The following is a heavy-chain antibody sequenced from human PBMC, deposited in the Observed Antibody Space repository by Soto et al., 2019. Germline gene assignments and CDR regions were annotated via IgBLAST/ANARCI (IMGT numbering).Heavy chain of an antibody. J-gene: IGHJ5*02. V-gene: IGHV3-21*01. Sequence: EVQLVESGGGLVKPGGSLRLSCAASGFTFSSYSMNWVRQAPGKGLEWVSSISSSSSYIYYADSVKGRFTISRDNAKNSLYLQMNSLRAEDTAVYYCARYLTGSSALVTWGQGTLVTVSS. CDR2: ISSSSSYI. CDR3: ARYLTGSSALVT. D-gene: IGHD2-21*01. CDR1: GFTFSSYS.